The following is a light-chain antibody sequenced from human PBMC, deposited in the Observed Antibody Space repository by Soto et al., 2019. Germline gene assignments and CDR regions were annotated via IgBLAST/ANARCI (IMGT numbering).Light chain of an antibody. CDR3: ALYVGGGTVV. CDR2: NTT. J-gene: IGLJ2*01. CDR1: SGSVSTSYY. Sequence: QTVVTQEPSLSVSPGGTVILTCGLTSGSVSTSYYPSWYQQSPGLAPRTLIYNTTTRSSGVPDRFSGSILGNKAALTITGGQSYDESDYICALYVGGGTVVFGGGTKLTVL. V-gene: IGLV8-61*01.